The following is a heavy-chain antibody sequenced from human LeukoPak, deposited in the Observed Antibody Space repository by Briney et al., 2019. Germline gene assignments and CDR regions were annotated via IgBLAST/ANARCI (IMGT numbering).Heavy chain of an antibody. CDR2: ISYDGSNK. D-gene: IGHD3-22*01. J-gene: IGHJ4*02. V-gene: IGHV3-30-3*01. CDR1: GFTFSSYA. CDR3: ARDYGYYDSSGEFDY. Sequence: GGSLRLSCAASGFTFSSYAMHWVRQAPGKGLEWVAVISYDGSNKYYADSVKGRFTISRDNSKNTLYLQTNSLRAEDTAVYYCARDYGYYDSSGEFDYWGQGTLVTVSS.